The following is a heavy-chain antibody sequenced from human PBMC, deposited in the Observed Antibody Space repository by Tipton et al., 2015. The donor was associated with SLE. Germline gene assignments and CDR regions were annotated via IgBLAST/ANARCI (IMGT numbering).Heavy chain of an antibody. CDR3: ARDRGSSWGGNAFDI. CDR2: IYYSGST. Sequence: TLSLTCTVSGGSISSSSYYWGWIRQPPGKGLEWIGSIYYSGSTYYNPSLKSRVTISVDTSKNQFSLKLSSVTAADTAVYYCARDRGSSWGGNAFDIWGQGTMVTVSS. D-gene: IGHD6-13*01. V-gene: IGHV4-39*07. CDR1: GGSISSSSYY. J-gene: IGHJ3*02.